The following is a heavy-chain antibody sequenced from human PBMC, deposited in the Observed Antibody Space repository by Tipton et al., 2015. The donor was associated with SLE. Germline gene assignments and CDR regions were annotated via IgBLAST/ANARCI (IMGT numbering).Heavy chain of an antibody. Sequence: TLSLTCTVYGGSLSGYWWSWIRQSPGKGLEWIGEIYPTGRTDYNPSLMSRVTISVDTSQNQFSLRLTSVTAADTAVYYCARDHYGSLDYWGQGMLVTVSS. J-gene: IGHJ4*02. D-gene: IGHD3-16*01. CDR2: IYPTGRT. V-gene: IGHV4-34*01. CDR3: ARDHYGSLDY. CDR1: GGSLSGYW.